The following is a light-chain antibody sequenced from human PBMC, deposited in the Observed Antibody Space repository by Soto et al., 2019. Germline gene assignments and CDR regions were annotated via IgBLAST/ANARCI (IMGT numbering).Light chain of an antibody. CDR2: ENN. CDR1: SSNIGNNY. J-gene: IGLJ1*01. Sequence: VLTQAPSGSGVPGQKGSISCSRSSSNIGNNYVSWYQQLPGTAPKLLIYENNKRPSGIPDRFSGSKSGTSATLGITGLQTGDEADYYCGTWDSSLSAVVFGTGTKVTVL. CDR3: GTWDSSLSAVV. V-gene: IGLV1-51*02.